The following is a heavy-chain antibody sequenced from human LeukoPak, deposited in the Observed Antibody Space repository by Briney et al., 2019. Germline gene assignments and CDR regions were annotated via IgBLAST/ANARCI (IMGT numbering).Heavy chain of an antibody. CDR2: ISSSGSTI. V-gene: IGHV3-48*03. Sequence: GGSLRLSCAASGFTFSSYEMNWVRQAPGKGLEWVSYISSSGSTIYYADSVKGRFTISRDNSKNTLYLQMNSLRAEDTAVYYCAKAGGEAVVTSVLTRWGQGTLVTVSS. CDR3: AKAGGEAVVTSVLTR. CDR1: GFTFSSYE. D-gene: IGHD4-23*01. J-gene: IGHJ4*02.